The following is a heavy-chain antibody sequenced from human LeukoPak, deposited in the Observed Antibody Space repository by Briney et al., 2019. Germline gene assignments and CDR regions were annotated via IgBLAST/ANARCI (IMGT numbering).Heavy chain of an antibody. D-gene: IGHD3-22*01. CDR2: IKSKTDGWTT. Sequence: GGSLRLSCAASGFTFSNSWMSWVRQAPGKGLEWVGRIKSKTDGWTTDYAAPVKGRFTISRDDSKNTLYLQMNSLKTEDTAVYYCTREFYYDSSPFDYWGQGTLVTVSS. CDR1: GFTFSNSW. CDR3: TREFYYDSSPFDY. V-gene: IGHV3-15*01. J-gene: IGHJ4*02.